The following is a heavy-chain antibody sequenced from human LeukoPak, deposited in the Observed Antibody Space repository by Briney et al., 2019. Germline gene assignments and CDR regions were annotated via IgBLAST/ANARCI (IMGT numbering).Heavy chain of an antibody. D-gene: IGHD3-3*01. CDR1: GYTFTSYD. V-gene: IGHV1-8*01. CDR3: ARGGGDRTYDFWSGYYTRHNWFDP. CDR2: MNPNSGNT. Sequence: VSVKVSCKASGYTFTSYDINWVRQATGQGLEWMGWMNPNSGNTGYAQKFQGRVTMTRNTSISTAYMELSSLRSEDTAVYYCARGGGDRTYDFWSGYYTRHNWFDPWGQGTLVTVSS. J-gene: IGHJ5*02.